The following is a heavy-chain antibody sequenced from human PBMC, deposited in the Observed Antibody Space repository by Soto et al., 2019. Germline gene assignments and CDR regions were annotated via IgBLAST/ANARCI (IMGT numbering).Heavy chain of an antibody. CDR1: GGSISSYY. D-gene: IGHD5-18*01. CDR2: IYYSGST. Sequence: SETLSLTGTVSGGSISSYYWSWIRQPPGKGLEWIGYIYYSGSTNYNPSLKSRVTISVDTSKNQFSLKLSSVTAADTAVYYCARVRGYSYGYGSFDYWGQGTL. J-gene: IGHJ4*02. CDR3: ARVRGYSYGYGSFDY. V-gene: IGHV4-59*01.